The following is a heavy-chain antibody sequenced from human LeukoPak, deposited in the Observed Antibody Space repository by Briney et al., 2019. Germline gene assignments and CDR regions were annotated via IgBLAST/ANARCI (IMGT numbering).Heavy chain of an antibody. D-gene: IGHD2-15*01. CDR2: INPSGGST. Sequence: GASVKVSCKASGYTFTSYYMHWVRQAPGQGLEWMGIINPSGGSTSYAQKFQGRVTMTRDTSISTAYMELSSLRSDDTAVYYCARRGSHCSGSSCYGTFDYWGQGTLVTVSS. CDR1: GYTFTSYY. CDR3: ARRGSHCSGSSCYGTFDY. J-gene: IGHJ4*02. V-gene: IGHV1-46*01.